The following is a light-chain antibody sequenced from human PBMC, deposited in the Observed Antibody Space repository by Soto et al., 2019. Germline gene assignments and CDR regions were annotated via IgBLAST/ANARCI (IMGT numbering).Light chain of an antibody. V-gene: IGKV3-15*01. J-gene: IGKJ1*01. CDR1: RSVNSE. Sequence: VMTQSPATLSVSPGERATLSCRASRSVNSELAWYQQKPVQAPRLHSYGASSRATDIPARFSGSGSGTEFTLAISSLQSEDFAVYYCQEYSDWPWTFGQGTKVEIK. CDR2: GAS. CDR3: QEYSDWPWT.